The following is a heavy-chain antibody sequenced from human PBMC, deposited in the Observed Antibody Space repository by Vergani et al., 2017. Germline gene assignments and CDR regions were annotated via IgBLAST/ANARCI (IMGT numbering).Heavy chain of an antibody. D-gene: IGHD3-9*01. CDR1: GGSFSGYY. V-gene: IGHV4-34*01. J-gene: IGHJ4*02. Sequence: QVQLQQWGAGLLKPSETLSLTCAVYGGSFSGYYWSWIRQPPGKGLEWIGEINHSGSTNYNPSLKSRVTISVDTSKNQFSLKLSSVTAADTAVYYCARGLRYFDSTSGYWGQGTL. CDR2: INHSGST. CDR3: ARGLRYFDSTSGY.